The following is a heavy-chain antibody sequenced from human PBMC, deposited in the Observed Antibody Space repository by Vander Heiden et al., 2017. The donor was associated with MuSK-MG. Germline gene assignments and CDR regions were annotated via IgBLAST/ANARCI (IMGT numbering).Heavy chain of an antibody. V-gene: IGHV4-38-2*01. CDR1: GYSISSGYS. CDR2: IYHSGST. J-gene: IGHJ3*02. CDR3: ARRSTTDAFDI. Sequence: QVQLQESGPGLVKPSETLSLTCAVSGYSISSGYSWGWIRQPPGKGLEWIGSIYHSGSTYYNPSLKSRVTISVDTSKNQFSLKLSSVTAADTAVYYCARRSTTDAFDIWGQGTMVTVSS. D-gene: IGHD1-1*01.